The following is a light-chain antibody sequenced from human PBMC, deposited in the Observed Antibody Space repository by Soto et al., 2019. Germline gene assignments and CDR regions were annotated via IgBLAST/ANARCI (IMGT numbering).Light chain of an antibody. Sequence: EVVMTQSPATLSVSPGERATLSCRASQSVGSSLAWYQRKPGQAPRLLIYGASTRATGISGRFSGSGSGTEFTLTISSLQSEDCAVYYCQLYSILPSYTFGQWTKLEIK. J-gene: IGKJ2*01. CDR3: QLYSILPSYT. CDR1: QSVGSS. CDR2: GAS. V-gene: IGKV3-15*01.